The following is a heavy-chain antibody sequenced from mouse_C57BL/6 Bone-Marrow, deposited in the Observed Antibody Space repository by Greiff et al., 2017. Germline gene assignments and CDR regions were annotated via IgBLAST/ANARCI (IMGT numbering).Heavy chain of an antibody. V-gene: IGHV14-4*01. D-gene: IGHD2-1*01. CDR3: TTGVDYGNWGFAY. J-gene: IGHJ3*01. CDR2: IDPENGDT. CDR1: GFNIKDDY. Sequence: EVQLQQSGAELVRPGASVKLSCTASGFNIKDDYMHWVKQRPEQGLEWIGWIDPENGDTEYASKFQGKATITADTSSNTAYLQLSSLTSEDTAVYYCTTGVDYGNWGFAYWGQGTLVTVS.